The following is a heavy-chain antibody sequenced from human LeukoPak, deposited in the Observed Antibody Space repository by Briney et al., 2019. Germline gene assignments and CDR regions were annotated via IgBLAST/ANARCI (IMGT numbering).Heavy chain of an antibody. D-gene: IGHD4-17*01. J-gene: IGHJ5*02. CDR1: GGSISRYY. V-gene: IGHV4-59*01. Sequence: WETLSLTCTVSGGSISRYYWSWIRQPPGKGLEWIGYIYYSGSTNYNPSLKSRVTISVDRSKNQFSLKLSSVTAADTAVYYCARVTSLRFGWFDPWGQGTLVTVSS. CDR3: ARVTSLRFGWFDP. CDR2: IYYSGST.